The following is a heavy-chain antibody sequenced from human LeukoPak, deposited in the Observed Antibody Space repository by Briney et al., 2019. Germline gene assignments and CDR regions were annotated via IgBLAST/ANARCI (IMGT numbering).Heavy chain of an antibody. V-gene: IGHV3-21*01. CDR3: ARGGGSGWYPDY. J-gene: IGHJ4*02. Sequence: GGSVRLSCEMYGFTFSSESMNWVRQAPEKGLEWVSSISSSSSYIYYADSVKGRFTISRDNAKNSLYLQMNSLRAEDTAVYYCARGGGSGWYPDYWGQGTLVTVSS. D-gene: IGHD6-19*01. CDR1: GFTFSSES. CDR2: ISSSSSYI.